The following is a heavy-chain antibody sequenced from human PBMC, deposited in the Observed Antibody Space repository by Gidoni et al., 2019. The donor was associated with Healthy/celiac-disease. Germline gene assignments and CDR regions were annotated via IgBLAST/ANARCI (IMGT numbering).Heavy chain of an antibody. V-gene: IGHV4-31*03. CDR1: GGSISRGGYH. CDR3: ARGEIAAAGTVFDY. D-gene: IGHD6-13*01. Sequence: QVQLQESGPGLVTPSQTLSLTCTVSGGSISRGGYHWSWTRQHPGKGLEWIGYIYYSGSTYYNPSLKSRVTISVDTSKNQFSLKLSSVTAADTAVYYCARGEIAAAGTVFDYWGQGTLVTVSS. J-gene: IGHJ4*02. CDR2: IYYSGST.